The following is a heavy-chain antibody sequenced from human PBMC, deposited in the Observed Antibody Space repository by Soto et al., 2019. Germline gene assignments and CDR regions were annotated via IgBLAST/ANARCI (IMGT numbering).Heavy chain of an antibody. V-gene: IGHV3-23*01. CDR1: VFTFSSYA. CDR2: ISGSGGST. Sequence: GGSLRLSCAASVFTFSSYAMSWVRQAPGKGLEWVSAISGSGGSTYYADSVKGRFTISRDNSKNTLYLQMNSLRAEDTAVYYCAKEITYYYDSSGGYWGQGTLVTVSS. D-gene: IGHD3-22*01. J-gene: IGHJ4*02. CDR3: AKEITYYYDSSGGY.